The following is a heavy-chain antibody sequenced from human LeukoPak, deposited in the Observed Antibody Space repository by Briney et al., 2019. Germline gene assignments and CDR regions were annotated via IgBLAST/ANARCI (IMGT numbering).Heavy chain of an antibody. CDR2: TSYDGSNK. CDR1: GFTFSSYA. CDR3: ARESRAKYFDY. J-gene: IGHJ4*02. Sequence: GGSLRLSCAASGFTFSSYAMHWVRQAPGKGLEWVAVTSYDGSNKYYADSVKGRFTISRDNSKNTLYLQMNSLRAEDTAVYYCARESRAKYFDYWGQGTLVTVSS. D-gene: IGHD1-26*01. V-gene: IGHV3-30-3*01.